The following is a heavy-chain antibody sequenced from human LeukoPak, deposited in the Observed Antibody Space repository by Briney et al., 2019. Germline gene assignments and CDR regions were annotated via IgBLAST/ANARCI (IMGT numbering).Heavy chain of an antibody. CDR3: ARASWRSSWYFDY. Sequence: SQTLSLTCTVSGGSISSGDYYWSWIRQPPGKGLEWIGYIYYSGSTYYNPSLKSRVTISVDTSKNQFSLKLSSVTAADTAVYYCARASWRSSWYFDYWGQGTLVTVSS. D-gene: IGHD6-13*01. V-gene: IGHV4-30-4*01. J-gene: IGHJ4*02. CDR2: IYYSGST. CDR1: GGSISSGDYY.